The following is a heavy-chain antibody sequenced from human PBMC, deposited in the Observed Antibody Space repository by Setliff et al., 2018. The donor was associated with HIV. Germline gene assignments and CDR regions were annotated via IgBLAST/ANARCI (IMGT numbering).Heavy chain of an antibody. J-gene: IGHJ4*01. D-gene: IGHD6-19*01. CDR1: GASISSGGYY. V-gene: IGHV4-31*03. CDR2: IYYSGSA. CDR3: AMAVADRCVYYLDY. Sequence: SETLSLTCIVSGASISSGGYYWSWVRQHPGKGLEWIGYIYYSGSAYYNPSLRNRIDISVDASTNQFSLKLTSVTAADMAVYYCAMAVADRCVYYLDYLGQGTLVTVFS.